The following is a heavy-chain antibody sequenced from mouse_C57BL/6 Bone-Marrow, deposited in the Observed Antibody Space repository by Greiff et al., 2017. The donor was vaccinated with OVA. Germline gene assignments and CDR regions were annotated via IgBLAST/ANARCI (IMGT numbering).Heavy chain of an antibody. CDR2: IYPRDGST. CDR3: ARHGGDYGSSYYFDY. V-gene: IGHV1-85*01. CDR1: GYTFTSYD. Sequence: QVQLQQSGPELVKPGASVKLSCKASGYTFTSYDINWVKQRPGQGLEWIGWIYPRDGSTKYNEKFKGKATLTVDTSSSTAYMELHSLTSEDSAVYFCARHGGDYGSSYYFDYWGQGTTLTVSS. D-gene: IGHD1-1*01. J-gene: IGHJ2*01.